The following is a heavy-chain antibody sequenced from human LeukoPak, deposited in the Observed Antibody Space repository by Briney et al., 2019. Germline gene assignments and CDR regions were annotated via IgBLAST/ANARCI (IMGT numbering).Heavy chain of an antibody. V-gene: IGHV1-2*02. Sequence: ASVKVSCKASGYTFTGYYLHWVRQAPGQGLEWMGWINPNSGVTNYAQKFQGRVTMTRDTSISTAYMELSRLRSDDTAVYYCARGYYYDSSGYSSPFDYWGQGTLVTVSS. D-gene: IGHD3-22*01. CDR2: INPNSGVT. CDR3: ARGYYYDSSGYSSPFDY. J-gene: IGHJ4*02. CDR1: GYTFTGYY.